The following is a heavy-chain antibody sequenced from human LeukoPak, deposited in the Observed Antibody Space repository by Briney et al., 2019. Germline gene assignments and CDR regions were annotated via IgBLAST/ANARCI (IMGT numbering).Heavy chain of an antibody. CDR3: AKDGTSGSGWPYFDY. CDR1: GFTFSTYA. Sequence: GGSLRLSCAASGFTFSTYAMTWVRQAPGEGLEWVSAISAGGGYTFYADSVKGRFTISRDNYKNTLYLKMNSLRAEDTAVYYCAKDGTSGSGWPYFDYWGQGTLVTVSS. CDR2: ISAGGGYT. D-gene: IGHD6-19*01. J-gene: IGHJ4*02. V-gene: IGHV3-23*01.